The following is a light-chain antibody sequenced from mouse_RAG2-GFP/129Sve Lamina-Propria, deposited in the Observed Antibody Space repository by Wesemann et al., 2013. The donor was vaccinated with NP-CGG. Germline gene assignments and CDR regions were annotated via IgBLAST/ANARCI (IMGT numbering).Light chain of an antibody. J-gene: IGKJ2*01. V-gene: IGKV6-13*01. CDR1: QNVGTT. Sequence: DIVMTQSQKFMSTTVGDRVSITCKASQNVGTTVVWYQQKPGQSPKLLIYSASNRYTGVPDRFTGSGSGTDFTLTISNVQSEDLADYFCHQYSSYPYTFGGGTKLEVK. CDR2: SAS. CDR3: HQYSSYPYT.